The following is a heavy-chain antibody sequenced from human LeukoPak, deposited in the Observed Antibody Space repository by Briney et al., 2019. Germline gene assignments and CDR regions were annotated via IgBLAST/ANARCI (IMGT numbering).Heavy chain of an antibody. CDR2: IYYSGST. D-gene: IGHD1-26*01. Sequence: SETLSLTCTVSGGSISSSRYYWGWIRQPPGKGLEWIGSIYYSGSTYYNPSLKSRVTISVDTSKNQFSLKLSSVTAADTAVYYCASFSFGGGSYLAFDIWGQGTMVTVSS. CDR3: ASFSFGGGSYLAFDI. CDR1: GGSISSSRYY. V-gene: IGHV4-39*07. J-gene: IGHJ3*02.